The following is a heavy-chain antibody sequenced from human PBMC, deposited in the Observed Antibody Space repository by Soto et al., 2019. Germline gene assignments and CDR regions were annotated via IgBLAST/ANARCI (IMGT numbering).Heavy chain of an antibody. CDR1: GGSVSSYY. CDR2: IYYSGST. V-gene: IGHV4-59*08. Sequence: SETLSLTCTVSGGSVSSYYWSWIRQSPEKGLEWIGYIYYSGSTNYKPSLKSRVTISVDTSKNQFSLKLSSVTAADTAVYYCARHWKAADYYYYYMDVWGKGTTVTVSS. D-gene: IGHD6-13*01. J-gene: IGHJ6*03. CDR3: ARHWKAADYYYYYMDV.